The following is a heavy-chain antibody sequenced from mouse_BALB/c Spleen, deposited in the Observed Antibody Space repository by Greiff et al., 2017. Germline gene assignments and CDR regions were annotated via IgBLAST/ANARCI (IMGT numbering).Heavy chain of an antibody. Sequence: QVQLQQSGPELVKPGASVKMSCKASGYTFTSYYIHWVKQRPGQGLEWIGWIYPGDGSTKYNEKFKGKTTLTADKSSSTAYMLLSSLTSEDSAIYFCARDYYGSSYYFDYWGQGTTLTVSS. CDR2: IYPGDGST. CDR1: GYTFTSYY. D-gene: IGHD1-1*01. CDR3: ARDYYGSSYYFDY. V-gene: IGHV1S56*01. J-gene: IGHJ2*01.